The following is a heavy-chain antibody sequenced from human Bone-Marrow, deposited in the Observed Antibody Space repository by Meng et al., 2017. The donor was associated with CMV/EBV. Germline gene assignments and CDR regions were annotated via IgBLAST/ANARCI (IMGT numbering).Heavy chain of an antibody. Sequence: GESLKISCAASGFTFSSYAMHWVRQAPGKGLEWVAVISYDGSNKYYADSVKGRFTISRDNAKNSLYLQMNSLRAEDTAVYYCARGTLYCSSTSCFEDAFDVWGQGTMVTVSS. CDR1: GFTFSSYA. CDR2: ISYDGSNK. J-gene: IGHJ3*01. D-gene: IGHD2-2*01. CDR3: ARGTLYCSSTSCFEDAFDV. V-gene: IGHV3-30*04.